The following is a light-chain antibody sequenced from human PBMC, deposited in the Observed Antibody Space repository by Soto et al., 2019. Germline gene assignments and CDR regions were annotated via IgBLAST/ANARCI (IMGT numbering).Light chain of an antibody. Sequence: DIQMTQSPSTLSASVGDRVTITCRASQNINNWLAWYQQKPGKAPKLLIYDASSLESGVPSRFSGSGSGTEFTLPISNLQPDDIATYYCQQHDNFWTFGQGTKLEMK. CDR2: DAS. V-gene: IGKV1-5*01. CDR1: QNINNW. CDR3: QQHDNFWT. J-gene: IGKJ2*01.